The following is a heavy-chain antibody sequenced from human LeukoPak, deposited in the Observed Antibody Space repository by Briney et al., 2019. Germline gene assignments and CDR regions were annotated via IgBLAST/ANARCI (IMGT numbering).Heavy chain of an antibody. J-gene: IGHJ5*02. V-gene: IGHV1-2*02. CDR2: INPNSGGT. Sequence: GASVKVSCKASGYTFTGYYMHWVRQAPGRGLEWMGWINPNSGGTNYAQKFQGRVTMTRDTSISTAYMELSRLRSDDTAVYYCARGHSPAPEYDFWSGYYRRNWFDPWGQGTLVTVSS. D-gene: IGHD3-3*01. CDR3: ARGHSPAPEYDFWSGYYRRNWFDP. CDR1: GYTFTGYY.